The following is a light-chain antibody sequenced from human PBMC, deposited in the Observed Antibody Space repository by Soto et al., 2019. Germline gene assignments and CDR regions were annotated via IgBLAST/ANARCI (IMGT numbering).Light chain of an antibody. CDR2: LGS. Sequence: DIVMTQSPLSLPVTPGEPASISCRSSQSLLHSNGYNYLDWYLQKPGQSPQLLIYLGSNRASGVPDRFSGSGSGRYFTLKNSRVEAEDVGVYYCMQALQAPRTFGQGTKVEIK. CDR1: QSLLHSNGYNY. V-gene: IGKV2-28*01. CDR3: MQALQAPRT. J-gene: IGKJ1*01.